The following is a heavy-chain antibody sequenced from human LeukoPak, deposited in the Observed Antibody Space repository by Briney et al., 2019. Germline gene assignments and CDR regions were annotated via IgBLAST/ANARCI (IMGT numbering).Heavy chain of an antibody. CDR3: ARGPTSIADDAFDI. V-gene: IGHV3-66*01. CDR1: GFTVSSNH. D-gene: IGHD6-6*01. Sequence: GGSLRLSCAASGFTVSSNHMSWVRQAPGKGLEWVSVIYSGGSTYYADSVKGRFTISRDNSKNTLYLQMNSLRAEDTAVYYCARGPTSIADDAFDIWGQGTMVTVSS. CDR2: IYSGGST. J-gene: IGHJ3*02.